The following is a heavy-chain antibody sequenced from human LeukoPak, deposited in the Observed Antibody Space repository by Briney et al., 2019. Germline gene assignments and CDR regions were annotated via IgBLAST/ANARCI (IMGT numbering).Heavy chain of an antibody. J-gene: IGHJ6*02. CDR3: AGPGGGYDSSGYPSYYGMDV. Sequence: GGSLRLSCTASGFTFGDHAMSWVRQAPGKGLEWVGFIRSKAYGGTTEYAASVKGRFTISRDDSKSIAYLQMNSLKTEDTAVYYCAGPGGGYDSSGYPSYYGMDVWGQGTTVTVSS. CDR1: GFTFGDHA. CDR2: IRSKAYGGTT. V-gene: IGHV3-49*04. D-gene: IGHD3-22*01.